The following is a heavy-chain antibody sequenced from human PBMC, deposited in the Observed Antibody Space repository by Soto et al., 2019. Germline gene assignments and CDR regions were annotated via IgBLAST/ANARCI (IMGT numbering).Heavy chain of an antibody. Sequence: QVQLQQWGAGMLKPSETLSLTCAVSGGSFRGYYWSWIRQPPGKGLEWIGEINHSGSTNYNPSLKSRVTISVDTSKNQCSLKLSSVIAADTVVYYCARGGRNTISGVVRKDAFDIWGQGTMVTVSS. CDR3: ARGGRNTISGVVRKDAFDI. J-gene: IGHJ3*02. V-gene: IGHV4-34*01. CDR2: INHSGST. CDR1: GGSFRGYY. D-gene: IGHD3-3*01.